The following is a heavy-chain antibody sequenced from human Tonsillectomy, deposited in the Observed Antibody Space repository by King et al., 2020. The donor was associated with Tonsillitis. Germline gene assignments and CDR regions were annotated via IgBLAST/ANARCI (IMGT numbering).Heavy chain of an antibody. D-gene: IGHD5-12*01. V-gene: IGHV1-18*01. J-gene: IGHJ4*02. CDR1: GYTFSDYG. Sequence: IQLVQSGAEVKKPGASVKVSCKASGYTFSDYGISWVRQAPGQGLEWMGWISAYNGDTNCAQKLQGRVTMTTDISTSTAYMELRSLRSDDTAVYYCARDQGIVATIGLDYWGQGTLVTVSS. CDR3: ARDQGIVATIGLDY. CDR2: ISAYNGDT.